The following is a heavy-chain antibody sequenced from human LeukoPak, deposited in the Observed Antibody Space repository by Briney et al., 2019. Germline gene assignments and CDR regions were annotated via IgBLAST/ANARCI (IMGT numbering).Heavy chain of an antibody. J-gene: IGHJ4*02. CDR2: ISGSGGST. CDR3: ALRRDTGYCSGGSCYSFDY. CDR1: GFTFSSYA. Sequence: GGSLRLSCAASGFTFSSYAMSWVRQAPGKGLEWVSAISGSGGSTYYADSVKGRFTISRDNSKNTLYLQMNSLRAEDTAVYYCALRRDTGYCSGGSCYSFDYWGQGTLVTVSS. V-gene: IGHV3-23*01. D-gene: IGHD2-15*01.